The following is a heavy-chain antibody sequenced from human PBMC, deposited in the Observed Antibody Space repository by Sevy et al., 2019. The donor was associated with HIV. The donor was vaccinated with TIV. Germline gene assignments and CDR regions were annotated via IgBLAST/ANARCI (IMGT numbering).Heavy chain of an antibody. CDR2: ISYDGSNK. Sequence: GGSLRLSCAASGFIVSSNYMSWVRQAPGRGLEWVAVISYDGSNKYYADSVKGRFTISRDNSKNTLYLQMNSLRAEDTAVYYCAITRSGSSSWHFYYYYYGMDVWGQGTTVTVSS. J-gene: IGHJ6*02. CDR3: AITRSGSSSWHFYYYYYGMDV. CDR1: GFIVSSNY. V-gene: IGHV3-30-3*01. D-gene: IGHD6-13*01.